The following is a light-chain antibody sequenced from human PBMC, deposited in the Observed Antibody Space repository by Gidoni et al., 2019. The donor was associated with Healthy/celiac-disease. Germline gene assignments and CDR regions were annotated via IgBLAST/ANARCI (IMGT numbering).Light chain of an antibody. V-gene: IGKV1-9*01. CDR3: QQLNSYPRT. Sequence: DSRFTQSPSFLSASVGDRVTIPCRVSQGSSSYLAWYQQKPGKAPKLLIYAASTLQSGVPSRFSGSVSGTEFTLTISSLQPEDFATDYCQQLNSYPRTFGQXTKVEIK. CDR2: AAS. J-gene: IGKJ1*01. CDR1: QGSSSY.